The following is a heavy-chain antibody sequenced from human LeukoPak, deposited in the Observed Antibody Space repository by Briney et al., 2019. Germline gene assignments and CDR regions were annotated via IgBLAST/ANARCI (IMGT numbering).Heavy chain of an antibody. CDR3: ASASLRRHWFDP. V-gene: IGHV4-59*01. J-gene: IGHJ5*02. D-gene: IGHD6-25*01. Sequence: PAQTLSLTRTFSGGSIRSYYSGWIPHPPGKGRGWIGYIYYSGSTNYDPSLKSRVTISVDTSKNQFSLKLSSVSAADTAVYYCASASLRRHWFDPWGQGTLVTVSS. CDR1: GGSIRSYY. CDR2: IYYSGST.